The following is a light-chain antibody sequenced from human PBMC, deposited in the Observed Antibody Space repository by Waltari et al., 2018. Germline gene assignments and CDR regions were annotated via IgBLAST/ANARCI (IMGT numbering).Light chain of an antibody. Sequence: DIQMTQSPSTLSASVGDRVPFTCRASESIGTSLAWYQQKSGKAPKPLIYHASTLEGGVPSRFSGSGSGTDFTLTISSLQPDDFATYFCQQYYTYSLWAFGQGTKVETK. CDR2: HAS. CDR3: QQYYTYSLWA. V-gene: IGKV1-5*01. J-gene: IGKJ1*01. CDR1: ESIGTS.